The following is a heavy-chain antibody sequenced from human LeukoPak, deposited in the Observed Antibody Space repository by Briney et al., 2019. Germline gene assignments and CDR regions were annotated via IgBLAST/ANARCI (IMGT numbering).Heavy chain of an antibody. V-gene: IGHV3-66*01. CDR3: ASTPLGDYFDY. J-gene: IGHJ4*02. D-gene: IGHD7-27*01. CDR1: GFTVSSNY. CDR2: IYSGGST. Sequence: PGGSLRLSCAASGFTVSSNYMSWVRQAPGKGLEWVSVIYSGGSTYYADSVKGRFTISRDNSKNTLYLQMNSLRAEDTAVYYCASTPLGDYFDYWGQGTLVTVSS.